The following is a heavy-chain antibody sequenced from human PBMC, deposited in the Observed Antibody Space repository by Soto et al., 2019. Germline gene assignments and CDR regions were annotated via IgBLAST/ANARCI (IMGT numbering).Heavy chain of an antibody. CDR1: GFTFTMYG. J-gene: IGHJ4*02. CDR3: ARESEDLTSNFDY. CDR2: IRSTTNYM. Sequence: GGSQNHCCAAAGFTFTMYGMNLVRHAPGKGLEWVSSIRSTTNYMYYRDSMKGPFTISRDNAKNSLSLEMNSLRAEDMAVYYCARESEDLTSNFDYRGKAVMVTV. V-gene: IGHV3-21*06.